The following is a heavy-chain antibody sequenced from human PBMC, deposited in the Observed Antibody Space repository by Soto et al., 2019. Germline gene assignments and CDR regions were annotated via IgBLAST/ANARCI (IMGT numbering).Heavy chain of an antibody. CDR2: ISYDGSNK. Sequence: QVQLVESGGGVVQPGRSLRLSCAASGFTFSSYGMHWVRQAPGKGLEWVAVISYDGSNKYYADSVKGRFTISRDNSKNTLYLQMNSLRAEDTAVYYCAKALPANRYFDWSIYYGMDVWGQGTTVTVSS. J-gene: IGHJ6*02. CDR1: GFTFSSYG. CDR3: AKALPANRYFDWSIYYGMDV. V-gene: IGHV3-30*18. D-gene: IGHD3-9*01.